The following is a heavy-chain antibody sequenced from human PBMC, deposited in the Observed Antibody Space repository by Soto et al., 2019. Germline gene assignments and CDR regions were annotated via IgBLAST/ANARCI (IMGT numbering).Heavy chain of an antibody. Sequence: QVQLVESGGGVVQPGRSLRLSCAASGFMFNSHVMHWVRQAPGKGLEWVARISPDGSKQYYADSVKGRLSDSRDNSKKTLDLQMTSLRTEDTAVNYCVKDLSGSWTFDYSGQGALVTVSS. CDR2: ISPDGSKQ. CDR1: GFMFNSHV. CDR3: VKDLSGSWTFDY. D-gene: IGHD1-26*01. V-gene: IGHV3-30*18. J-gene: IGHJ4*02.